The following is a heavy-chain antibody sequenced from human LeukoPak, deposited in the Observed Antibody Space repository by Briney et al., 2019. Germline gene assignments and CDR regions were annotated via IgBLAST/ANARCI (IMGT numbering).Heavy chain of an antibody. J-gene: IGHJ5*02. CDR3: ARQPGAGWFDP. CDR2: INPGDSDT. D-gene: IGHD3-10*01. Sequence: GESLKISCQTSGYSFTSSWIGWARQMPGKGLEWMAIINPGDSDTRYSPSFQGQVTISADKSISTVYLQWGSLKASDTAMYYCARQPGAGWFDPWGQGTLVTVSS. CDR1: GYSFTSSW. V-gene: IGHV5-51*01.